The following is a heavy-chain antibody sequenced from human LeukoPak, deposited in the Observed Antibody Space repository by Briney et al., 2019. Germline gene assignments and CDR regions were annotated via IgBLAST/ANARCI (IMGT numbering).Heavy chain of an antibody. CDR3: ARDQVMCSSTSCFSDPYGMDV. CDR2: IWYDGSNK. Sequence: GGSLRLSCAASGFTFSSYGMHWVRQAPGKGLEGVAVIWYDGSNKYYADSVKGRFTISRDNSKNTLYLQMNSLRAEDTAVYYCARDQVMCSSTSCFSDPYGMDVWGKGTTVTVSS. D-gene: IGHD2-2*01. CDR1: GFTFSSYG. V-gene: IGHV3-33*01. J-gene: IGHJ6*04.